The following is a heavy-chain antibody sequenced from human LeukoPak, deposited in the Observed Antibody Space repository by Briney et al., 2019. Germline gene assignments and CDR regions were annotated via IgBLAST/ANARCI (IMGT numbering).Heavy chain of an antibody. Sequence: GGSLRLSCAASGFTFSSYGMHWVRQAPGKGLEWVAFTRYDGSNKYYADSVKGRFTISRDNSKNSLYLQMNSLRAEDTAVYYCARAPVVAATHWFDPWGQGTLVTVSS. D-gene: IGHD2-15*01. CDR1: GFTFSSYG. CDR3: ARAPVVAATHWFDP. J-gene: IGHJ5*02. CDR2: TRYDGSNK. V-gene: IGHV3-30*02.